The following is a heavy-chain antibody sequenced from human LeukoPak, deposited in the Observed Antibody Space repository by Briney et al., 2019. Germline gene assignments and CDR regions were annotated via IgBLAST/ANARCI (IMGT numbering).Heavy chain of an antibody. Sequence: GGSLRLSCAASGFTVSSNYMSWVRQAPGKGLEWVSLIYNGGDTYYADSAKGRFTISRDNSKDTLYLQMNSLRAEDTAVYYCAKALSGYFDYWGPGTLVTVSS. CDR2: IYNGGDT. J-gene: IGHJ4*02. V-gene: IGHV3-53*01. D-gene: IGHD3-22*01. CDR3: AKALSGYFDY. CDR1: GFTVSSNY.